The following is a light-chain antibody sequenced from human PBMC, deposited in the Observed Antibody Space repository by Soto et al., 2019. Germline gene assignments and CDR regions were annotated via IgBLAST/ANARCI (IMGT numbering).Light chain of an antibody. V-gene: IGKV1-5*03. CDR1: QTISTW. Sequence: DIQMTQSPSTLSASVGDRVTITCRASQTISTWLAWYQQKPGRAPKLLISKATSLESGVPSRFSGSGSGTEFTLTITSLQPDDFGSYSCQQYHTFYPTFGQGTRLEIK. CDR3: QQYHTFYPT. J-gene: IGKJ5*01. CDR2: KAT.